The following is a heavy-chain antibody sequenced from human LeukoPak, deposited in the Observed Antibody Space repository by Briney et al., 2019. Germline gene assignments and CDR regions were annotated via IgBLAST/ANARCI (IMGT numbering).Heavy chain of an antibody. CDR1: GYSFTSYW. D-gene: IGHD3-10*01. CDR2: IYPGDSDT. Sequence: GESLKISCKGSGYSFTSYWIGWVRQMPGKGLEWMGIIYPGDSDTRYSPSFQGQVTISADKSISTAYLQWSSLKASDTAMYYCAGSGSYYPYYYGMDVWGQGTTVTVSS. J-gene: IGHJ6*02. V-gene: IGHV5-51*01. CDR3: AGSGSYYPYYYGMDV.